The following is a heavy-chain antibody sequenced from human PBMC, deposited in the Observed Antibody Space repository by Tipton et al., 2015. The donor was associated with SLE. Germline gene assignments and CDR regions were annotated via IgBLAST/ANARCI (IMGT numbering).Heavy chain of an antibody. Sequence: TLSLTCTVSGGSISSYYWSWIRQPPGKGLEWIGYIYYSGSTNYNPSLKSRVTISVDTSKNQFSLKLSSVTAADTAVYYCSRLHFFSMTQRYFFDYWGQGSPVTVSS. CDR2: IYYSGST. J-gene: IGHJ4*02. D-gene: IGHD3-22*01. CDR3: SRLHFFSMTQRYFFDY. V-gene: IGHV4-59*12. CDR1: GGSISSYY.